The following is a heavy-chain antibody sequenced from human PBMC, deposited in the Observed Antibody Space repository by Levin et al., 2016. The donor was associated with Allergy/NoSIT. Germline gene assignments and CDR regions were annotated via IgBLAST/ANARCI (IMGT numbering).Heavy chain of an antibody. CDR2: IYYSGTT. CDR3: AVVVAAYFDY. V-gene: IGHV4-39*01. Sequence: VRQMPGKGLEWIGTIYYSGTTYYNPSLEWRVAMSVDASKNQFSLKLSSMTAADTALYYCAVVVAAYFDYWGQGTLVTVSS. J-gene: IGHJ4*02. D-gene: IGHD2-15*01.